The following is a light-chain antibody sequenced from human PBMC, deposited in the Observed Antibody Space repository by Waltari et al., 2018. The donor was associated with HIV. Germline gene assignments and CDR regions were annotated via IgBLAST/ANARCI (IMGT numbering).Light chain of an antibody. Sequence: QSALTQPASVSGSPGQSITISCTGTSSDVGGYNLVSWYQQHPGKAPKLMIYYVSKRPSGVSNRFSGSKSGNTASLTISGLQAEDEADYYCCAYAGSTTYVIFGGGTKLTVL. CDR2: YVS. V-gene: IGLV2-23*02. J-gene: IGLJ2*01. CDR1: SSDVGGYNL. CDR3: CAYAGSTTYVI.